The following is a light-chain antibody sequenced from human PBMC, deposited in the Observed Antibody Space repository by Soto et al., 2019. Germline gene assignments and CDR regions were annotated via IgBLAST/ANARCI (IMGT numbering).Light chain of an antibody. CDR1: SGHSSYA. CDR2: LNSDGSH. CDR3: QTWVTRIPV. J-gene: IGLJ2*01. V-gene: IGLV4-69*01. Sequence: QSVLTQSPSASASLGASVKLTCTLSSGHSSYAIAWHQQRPEKGPRYLMKLNSDGSHSKGDGIPDRFSGSRSGAERYLTIPCLQTEDEADYYCQTWVTRIPVLGGETKRTAL.